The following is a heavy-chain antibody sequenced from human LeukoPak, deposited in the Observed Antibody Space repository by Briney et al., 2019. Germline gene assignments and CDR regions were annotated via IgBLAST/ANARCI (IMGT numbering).Heavy chain of an antibody. CDR3: VKTVSGITFHD. Sequence: GGSLRLSCAASGFTLSYYGLNWVRQAPGKGLEWVSSISGNGTYIYYAESVKGRFTISRDSARSSLYLQMNNLRDEDTAIYYCVKTVSGITFHDWGQGTLVTVSS. V-gene: IGHV3-21*01. CDR1: GFTLSYYG. D-gene: IGHD6-19*01. CDR2: ISGNGTYI. J-gene: IGHJ4*02.